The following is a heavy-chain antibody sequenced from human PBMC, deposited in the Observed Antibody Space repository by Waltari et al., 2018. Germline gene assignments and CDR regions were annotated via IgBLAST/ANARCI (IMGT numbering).Heavy chain of an antibody. CDR1: GFCFGSYS. D-gene: IGHD3-22*01. Sequence: EVKLEESGGGLVQPGGSLRLSCAGSGFCFGSYSMNWVRQAPGKGLEWVSYISNTAATIFYADSVKGRFTISRDNAETSLYLQMHSLRAEDTAVYYCARSSGYDVFEIWGQGTMVTVSS. CDR3: ARSSGYDVFEI. V-gene: IGHV3-48*04. J-gene: IGHJ3*02. CDR2: ISNTAATI.